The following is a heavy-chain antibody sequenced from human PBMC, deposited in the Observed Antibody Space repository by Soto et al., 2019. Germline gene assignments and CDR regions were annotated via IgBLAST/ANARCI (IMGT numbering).Heavy chain of an antibody. Sequence: DVQLVESGGGLVQPGRSLRLSCAASGFTFDDYAMHWVRQAPGKGLEWVSGISWNSGSIGYADSVKGRFTISRDNAKNSLYLQMNSLRAEDTALYYCAKDKRDGDFWSGGLDYWGQGTLVTVSS. CDR3: AKDKRDGDFWSGGLDY. V-gene: IGHV3-9*01. D-gene: IGHD3-3*01. CDR1: GFTFDDYA. CDR2: ISWNSGSI. J-gene: IGHJ4*02.